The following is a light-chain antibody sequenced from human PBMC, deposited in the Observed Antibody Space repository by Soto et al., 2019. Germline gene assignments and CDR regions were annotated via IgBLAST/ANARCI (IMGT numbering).Light chain of an antibody. CDR3: QQYNNWLGT. Sequence: EIVMTQSPATLSVSPGERATLSCRASQSVSSNLAWYQQKPGQAPRLLIYGASTRATGIPARFSGSGSGTEFPLPISSLQSEDFAVYYCQQYNNWLGTFGQGTKVEIK. CDR2: GAS. V-gene: IGKV3-15*01. J-gene: IGKJ1*01. CDR1: QSVSSN.